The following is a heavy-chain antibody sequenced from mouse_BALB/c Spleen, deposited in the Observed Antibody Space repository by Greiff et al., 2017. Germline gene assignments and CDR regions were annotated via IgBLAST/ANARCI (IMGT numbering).Heavy chain of an antibody. CDR1: GFTFSSFG. CDR3: ARTCGCAVDY. J-gene: IGHJ4*01. V-gene: IGHV5-17*02. CDR2: ISSGSSTI. D-gene: IGHD1-2*01. Sequence: EVHLVESGGGLVQPGGSRKLSCAASGFTFSSFGMHWVRQAPEKGLEWVAYISSGSSTIYYADTVKGRFTISRDNPKNTLFLQMTSLRSEDTAMYYCARTCGCAVDYWGEGTSVTVSS.